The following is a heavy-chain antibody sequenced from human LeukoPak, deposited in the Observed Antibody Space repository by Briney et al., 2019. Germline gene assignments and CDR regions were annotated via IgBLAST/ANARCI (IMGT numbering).Heavy chain of an antibody. CDR3: AKPTAMTTPYYFNS. Sequence: GGSLRLSCAASGFTFSSYDMHWVRQGPGKGLEWVSIISGDGGSSDYTGSVKGRFTISRDNSKNSLYLQMNNLRAEDSAFYYCAKPTAMTTPYYFNSWGQGTLVTVSS. D-gene: IGHD4-17*01. V-gene: IGHV3-43*02. CDR1: GFTFSSYD. CDR2: ISGDGGSS. J-gene: IGHJ4*02.